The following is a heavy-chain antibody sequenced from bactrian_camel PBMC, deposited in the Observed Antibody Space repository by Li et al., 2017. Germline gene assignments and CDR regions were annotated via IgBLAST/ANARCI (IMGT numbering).Heavy chain of an antibody. CDR1: GFIFSSCG. V-gene: IGHV3S26*01. CDR2: INRYGDT. J-gene: IGHJ7*01. Sequence: HVQLVESGGGLVQPGGSLRLSCAASGFIFSSCGMEWHRQAPGKEREMVSSINRYGDTIYADSVKGRFTISRDNAKNTLSLQLNSLKSEDTATYYCADYGGSYWGKGTQVTVS. D-gene: IGHD2*01.